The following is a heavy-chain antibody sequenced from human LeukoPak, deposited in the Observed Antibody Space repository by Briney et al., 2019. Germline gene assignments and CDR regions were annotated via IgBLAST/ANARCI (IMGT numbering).Heavy chain of an antibody. CDR3: ARKRAVAGPDEYFQH. Sequence: GGSLRLSCAASGFTFSSYSMNWVRQAPGKGLEWVSCITTSSSYIYYADSVKGRFTISRDNAKNSLYLQMNSLRAEDTAVYYCARKRAVAGPDEYFQHWGQGTLVTVSS. D-gene: IGHD6-19*01. CDR1: GFTFSSYS. J-gene: IGHJ1*01. V-gene: IGHV3-21*01. CDR2: ITTSSSYI.